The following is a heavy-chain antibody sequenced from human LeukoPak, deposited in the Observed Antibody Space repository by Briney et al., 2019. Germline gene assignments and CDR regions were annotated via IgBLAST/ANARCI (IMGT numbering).Heavy chain of an antibody. V-gene: IGHV3-23*01. CDR3: ANTFRAVRQWLDP. CDR2: ISGGGGNT. D-gene: IGHD6-19*01. CDR1: GFSFGAYA. J-gene: IGHJ5*02. Sequence: GGSLRLYCSASGFSFGAYAMTWLSHSPGKGLEWVSLISGGGGNTYYADSVKGRFTISRDNSKNTVYLQMSSLRAEDTAVYYSANTFRAVRQWLDPWGQRTLVIVSS.